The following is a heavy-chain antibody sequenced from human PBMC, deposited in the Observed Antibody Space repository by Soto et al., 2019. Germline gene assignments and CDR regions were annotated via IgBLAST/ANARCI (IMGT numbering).Heavy chain of an antibody. CDR1: AGSLTNYY. D-gene: IGHD3-22*01. CDR2: IYHTGST. V-gene: IGHV4-59*01. Sequence: SETLSLTCSVSAGSLTNYYWTWIRQSPGKGLEWIGEIYHTGSTKYNPSLESRVAISLDMSKNQFSLTLTSATPADSAVYYCARGGRGSGLYFLYYFDLWGQGTLVTV. J-gene: IGHJ4*02. CDR3: ARGGRGSGLYFLYYFDL.